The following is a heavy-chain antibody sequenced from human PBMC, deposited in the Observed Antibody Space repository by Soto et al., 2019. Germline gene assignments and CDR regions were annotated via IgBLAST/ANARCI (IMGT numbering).Heavy chain of an antibody. J-gene: IGHJ4*02. V-gene: IGHV4-30-2*01. CDR1: GASITFGGYS. CDR3: ARGGGSDSFDY. D-gene: IGHD1-26*01. Sequence: SETLSLTCTVSGASITFGGYSWSWIRQTPGKGLEWIGYINHLETTFYNPSFESRLTLSIDRAKNQFSLKLHSMSAADRAVYFCARGGGSDSFDYWGQGILVTSPQ. CDR2: INHLETT.